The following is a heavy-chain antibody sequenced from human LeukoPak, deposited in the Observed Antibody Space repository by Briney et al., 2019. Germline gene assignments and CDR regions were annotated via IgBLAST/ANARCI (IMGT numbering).Heavy chain of an antibody. Sequence: PSETLSLTCTVSGGSISSSSYYWGWIRQPPGKGLEWIGSIYYSGSTYYNPSLKSRVTMSVDTAKNQFSLKLSSVTAADTAVYYCARDHYNWFDPWGQGTLVTVSS. CDR3: ARDHYNWFDP. J-gene: IGHJ5*02. CDR2: IYYSGST. V-gene: IGHV4-39*07. CDR1: GGSISSSSYY.